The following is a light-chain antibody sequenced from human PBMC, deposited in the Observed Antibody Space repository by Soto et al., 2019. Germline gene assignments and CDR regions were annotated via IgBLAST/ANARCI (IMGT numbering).Light chain of an antibody. V-gene: IGLV2-18*02. CDR3: SSFTSSSTYV. J-gene: IGLJ1*01. Sequence: QSALTQPPSVSGSPGQSVTISCTGTSSDVGSYNRVSWYQQPPGTAPKLMIYEVSNRPSGVPDRFSGSKSGNTASLTISGLQAEDEADYYCSSFTSSSTYVFGTGTGHRP. CDR2: EVS. CDR1: SSDVGSYNR.